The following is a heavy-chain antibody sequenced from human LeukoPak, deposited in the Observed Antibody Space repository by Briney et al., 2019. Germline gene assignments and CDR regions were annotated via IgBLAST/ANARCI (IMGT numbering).Heavy chain of an antibody. CDR3: ARTYPDSSGYYCDY. D-gene: IGHD3-22*01. CDR2: INPNSGGT. Sequence: ASVNVSCKASGYTFTGYYMHWVRQAPGQGLEWMGWINPNSGGTNYAQKFQGRVTMTRDTSISTAYMELSRLRSDDTAVYYCARTYPDSSGYYCDYWGQGTLVTVSS. V-gene: IGHV1-2*02. J-gene: IGHJ4*02. CDR1: GYTFTGYY.